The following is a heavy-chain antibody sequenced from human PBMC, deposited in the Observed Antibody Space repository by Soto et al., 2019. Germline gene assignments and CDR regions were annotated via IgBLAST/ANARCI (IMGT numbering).Heavy chain of an antibody. CDR1: GYTFTDYF. CDR3: ARVTLKAGNWFDP. Sequence: ASVKVSCKASGYTFTDYFIHWVRQAPGQGFEWMGWINPSSRGTNYAPKFQGRVTMTRDTSNSTAYMELRGLRSDDTAVYYCARVTLKAGNWFDPWGQGTLVTSPQ. J-gene: IGHJ5*02. V-gene: IGHV1-2*02. CDR2: INPSSRGT.